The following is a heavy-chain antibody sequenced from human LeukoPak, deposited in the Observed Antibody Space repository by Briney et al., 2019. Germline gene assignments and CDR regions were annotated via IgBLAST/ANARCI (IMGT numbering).Heavy chain of an antibody. J-gene: IGHJ6*03. CDR2: ISSSSTYI. V-gene: IGHV3-21*01. CDR3: ARAPQPDYGGYYYYYMDV. Sequence: GGSLRLSCAASGFTFSTYSMNWVRQAPGKGLEWVSSISSSSTYIYNADSVKGRFTISRDNAKNSLYLQMSSLTAEDTAVYFCARAPQPDYGGYYYYYMDVWGKGTTVTVSS. D-gene: IGHD4-23*01. CDR1: GFTFSTYS.